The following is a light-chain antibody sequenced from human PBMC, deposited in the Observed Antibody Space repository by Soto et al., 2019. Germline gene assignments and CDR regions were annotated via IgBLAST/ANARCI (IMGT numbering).Light chain of an antibody. V-gene: IGKV3-15*01. Sequence: VMTQSPATLSLSPGERATLSCRASQSVTTNLAWYQQRPGQAPRLLIYGASTRATGIPARFSGSGSGTEFTLTNSSLQSEDFAVYYCQQYNKGPHMYTFGQGTKLDIK. CDR2: GAS. J-gene: IGKJ2*01. CDR1: QSVTTN. CDR3: QQYNKGPHMYT.